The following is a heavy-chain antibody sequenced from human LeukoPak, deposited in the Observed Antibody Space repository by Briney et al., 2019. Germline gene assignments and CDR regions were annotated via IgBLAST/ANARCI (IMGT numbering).Heavy chain of an antibody. CDR2: ISGSGGST. CDR3: AKGGNYGDYTVPYDY. V-gene: IGHV3-23*01. CDR1: GFTFSSYA. Sequence: GGSLRLSCAASGFTFSSYAMSWVRQAPGKGLEWVSAISGSGGSTYYADSVKGRFTISRDNSKNTPYLQMNSLRAEDTAVYYCAKGGNYGDYTVPYDYWGQGTLVTVSS. D-gene: IGHD4-17*01. J-gene: IGHJ4*02.